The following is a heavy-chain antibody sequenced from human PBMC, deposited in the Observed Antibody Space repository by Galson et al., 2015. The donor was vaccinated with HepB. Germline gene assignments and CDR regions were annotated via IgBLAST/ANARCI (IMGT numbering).Heavy chain of an antibody. Sequence: SVKVSCKASGYTFTSYYMHWVRQAPGQGLEWMGIINPSGGSTSYAQKFQGRVTMTRDTSTSTVYMELSSLRSEDTAVYYCARDRGVVVITPGSVGMDVWGQGTTVTVSS. V-gene: IGHV1-46*01. D-gene: IGHD3-22*01. CDR1: GYTFTSYY. J-gene: IGHJ6*02. CDR2: INPSGGST. CDR3: ARDRGVVVITPGSVGMDV.